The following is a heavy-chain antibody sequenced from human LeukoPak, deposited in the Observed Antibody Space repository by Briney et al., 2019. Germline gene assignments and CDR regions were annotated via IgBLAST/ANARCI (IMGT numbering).Heavy chain of an antibody. CDR1: GFIVSSNY. D-gene: IGHD2-15*01. V-gene: IGHV3-53*01. Sequence: GGSLRLSCAVSGFIVSSNYMTWVRQAPGKGLEWVSVIYSGGRTYYADSVKGRFTISRDNSKNSLYLQMNSLRAEDTAVYYCAKDGYCSAGSCFSANDAFDIWGQGTMVTVSS. J-gene: IGHJ3*02. CDR3: AKDGYCSAGSCFSANDAFDI. CDR2: IYSGGRT.